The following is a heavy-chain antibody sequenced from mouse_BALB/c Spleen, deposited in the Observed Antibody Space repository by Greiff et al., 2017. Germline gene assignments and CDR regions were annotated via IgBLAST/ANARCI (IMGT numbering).Heavy chain of an antibody. Sequence: EVQLQQSGPGLVKPSQSLSLTCSVTGYSITSGYYWNWIRQFPGNKLEWMGYISYDGSNNYNPSLKNRISITRDTSKNQFFLKLNSVTTEDTATYYCARRDDYWYFDVWGAGTTVTVSS. V-gene: IGHV3-6*02. CDR1: GYSITSGYY. D-gene: IGHD2-3*01. CDR3: ARRDDYWYFDV. CDR2: ISYDGSN. J-gene: IGHJ1*01.